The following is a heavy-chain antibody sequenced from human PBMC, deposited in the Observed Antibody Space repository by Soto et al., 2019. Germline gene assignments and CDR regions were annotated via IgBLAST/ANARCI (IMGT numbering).Heavy chain of an antibody. J-gene: IGHJ5*01. Sequence: EVQLVESGGGSVNPGGSVRLSCAASGFTFTDAWMNWVRQVPGEGLEWVCHVKSQIDGGTTDSAAALDGRVTISRDDSKNMVYLQMNRLRTDDTAVYYCATGSARFDFWSQGTLVTVSS. D-gene: IGHD6-6*01. CDR3: ATGSARFDF. V-gene: IGHV3-15*01. CDR2: VKSQIDGGTT. CDR1: GFTFTDAW.